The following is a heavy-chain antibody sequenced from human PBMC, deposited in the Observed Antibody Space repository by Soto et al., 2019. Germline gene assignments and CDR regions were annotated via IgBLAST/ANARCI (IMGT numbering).Heavy chain of an antibody. CDR2: ITSDTKTI. CDR3: ARSVEGQFDY. V-gene: IGHV3-48*02. J-gene: IGHJ4*02. Sequence: EVQLVESGGALVQRGGSLRLSCVASGFTFSVYSMNWVRQAPGKGLEWFSYITSDTKTIKYADSVKGRFTISRDNAKNSVYLQMNSLRDGDTAVYYCARSVEGQFDYWGQGTVVTVSS. D-gene: IGHD6-19*01. CDR1: GFTFSVYS.